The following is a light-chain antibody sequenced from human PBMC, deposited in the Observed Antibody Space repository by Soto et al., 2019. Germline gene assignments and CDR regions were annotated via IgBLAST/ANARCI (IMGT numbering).Light chain of an antibody. CDR3: AAWDDSLNGPV. V-gene: IGLV1-44*01. CDR1: SSNIGSNT. CDR2: SNN. J-gene: IGLJ2*01. Sequence: QSVLTQPPSASGTPGQRVTISCSGSSSNIGSNTVNWYQQLPGTAPKLLIYSNNQRPSGVPDRFSGSKSGTSASLAISGLQSDDEADYYCAAWDDSLNGPVFGGGTKLTVI.